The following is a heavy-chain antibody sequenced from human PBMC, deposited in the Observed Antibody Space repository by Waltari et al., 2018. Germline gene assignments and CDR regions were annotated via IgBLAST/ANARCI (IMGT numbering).Heavy chain of an antibody. CDR2: IKQDGSEK. CDR3: ARDLAGATTYYYYGMDV. CDR1: AFTFSSYW. V-gene: IGHV3-7*01. Sequence: EVQLVESGGGLVQPGGSLRLSCAASAFTFSSYWMSWVRQPPGPGLEWVANIKQDGSEKYYVDSVKGRFTISRDNAKNSLYLQMNSLRAEDTAVYYCARDLAGATTYYYYGMDVWGQGTTVTVSS. J-gene: IGHJ6*02. D-gene: IGHD1-26*01.